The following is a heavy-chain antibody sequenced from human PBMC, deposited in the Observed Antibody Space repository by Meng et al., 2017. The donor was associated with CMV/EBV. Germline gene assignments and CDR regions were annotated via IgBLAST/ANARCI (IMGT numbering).Heavy chain of an antibody. V-gene: IGHV3-20*03. D-gene: IGHD5-24*01. CDR1: GFTLEDYG. Sequence: ASGFTLEDYGMSWVRQAPGKGLEWVSGINWNGGSTGYADSVKGRFTISRDNAKNSLYLQMNSLRAEDTALYYCARVHGYPHLYYFDYWGQGTLVTVSS. CDR2: INWNGGST. CDR3: ARVHGYPHLYYFDY. J-gene: IGHJ4*02.